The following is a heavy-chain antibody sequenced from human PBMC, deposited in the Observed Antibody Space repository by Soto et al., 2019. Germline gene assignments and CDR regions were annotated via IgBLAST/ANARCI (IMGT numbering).Heavy chain of an antibody. J-gene: IGHJ4*02. CDR1: GFTFSSYG. Sequence: PGGSLRLSCAASGFTFSSYGMHWVRQAPGKGLEWVAVISYDGSNKYYADSVKGRFTISRDNSKNTLYLQMNSLRAEDTAVYYCAKSLYKEDFWSDTVTDYWGQGTLVTVYS. D-gene: IGHD3-3*01. CDR3: AKSLYKEDFWSDTVTDY. CDR2: ISYDGSNK. V-gene: IGHV3-30*18.